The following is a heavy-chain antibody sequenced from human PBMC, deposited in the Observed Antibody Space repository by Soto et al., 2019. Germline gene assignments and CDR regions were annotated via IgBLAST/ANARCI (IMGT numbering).Heavy chain of an antibody. V-gene: IGHV3-64D*08. CDR3: AVVAGSYYFDS. J-gene: IGHJ4*01. CDR1: GFTFSSYA. Sequence: QPGGSLSLSCSASGFTFSSYAMHWVRQAPGKGLEYVSAIKNSGSSTNYADSVKGRFTVSRDNSKNTLYLQMSSLRSEDTAVYYCAVVAGSYYFDSWGHGTLVTVSS. CDR2: IKNSGSST. D-gene: IGHD6-19*01.